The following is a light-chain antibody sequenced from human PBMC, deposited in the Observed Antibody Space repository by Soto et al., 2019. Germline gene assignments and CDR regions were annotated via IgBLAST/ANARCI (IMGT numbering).Light chain of an antibody. J-gene: IGLJ1*01. V-gene: IGLV2-11*01. CDR1: SSDVGGYNS. CDR3: CSYAGRYTFV. Sequence: QSVLTQPRSVSGSPGQSVTISCTGTSSDVGGYNSVSWYQHHPGKAPKLMIYDVTKRPSGVPDRFSGSKSGNMASLTISGLQAEDEADYYCCSYAGRYTFVFGTGTKVTVL. CDR2: DVT.